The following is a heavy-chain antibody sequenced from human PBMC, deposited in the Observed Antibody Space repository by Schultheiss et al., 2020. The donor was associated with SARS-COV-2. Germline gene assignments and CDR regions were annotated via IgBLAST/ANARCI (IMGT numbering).Heavy chain of an antibody. J-gene: IGHJ5*02. CDR3: AGGPGWLPVS. CDR1: GFTFNGYD. D-gene: IGHD5-12*01. V-gene: IGHV3-13*04. CDR2: ITSTGET. Sequence: GGSLRLSCAASGFTFNGYDMHWVRQGTGKGLEWVSVITSTGETYYQGSVKGRFTISRENAQNSLYLQMNSLRAGDTAVYYCAGGPGWLPVSWGQGTLVTVSS.